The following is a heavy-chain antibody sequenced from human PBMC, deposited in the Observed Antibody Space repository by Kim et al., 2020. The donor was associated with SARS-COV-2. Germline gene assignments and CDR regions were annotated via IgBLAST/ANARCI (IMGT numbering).Heavy chain of an antibody. CDR3: VRAYFESAGYDH. Sequence: ASVKVSCKASGYSFTTYGISWVRQAPGQGLEWMGWISGHNGNIKTAEKFRGRVTMTTDTSTSTAYLELRSLGFGDTAVYFCVRAYFESAGYDHWGQGTLV. CDR2: ISGHNGNI. CDR1: GYSFTTYG. V-gene: IGHV1-18*04. D-gene: IGHD3-22*01. J-gene: IGHJ5*02.